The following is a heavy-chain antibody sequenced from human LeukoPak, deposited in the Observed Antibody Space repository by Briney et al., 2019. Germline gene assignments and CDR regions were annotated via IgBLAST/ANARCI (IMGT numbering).Heavy chain of an antibody. V-gene: IGHV1-58*02. CDR3: ASYKYGDYDYYYYGMDV. CDR1: GFTFTSSS. D-gene: IGHD4-17*01. CDR2: IAVGSGNT. Sequence: GASVKVSCKASGFTFTSSSMQWVRQARGQRLEWIGWIAVGSGNTNYAQKFQGRVTITRDMSTSTAYMELSSLRSEDTAVYYCASYKYGDYDYYYYGMDVWGQGTTVTVSS. J-gene: IGHJ6*02.